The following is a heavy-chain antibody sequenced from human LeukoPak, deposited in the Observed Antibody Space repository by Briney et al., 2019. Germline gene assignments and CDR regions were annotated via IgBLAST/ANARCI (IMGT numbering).Heavy chain of an antibody. J-gene: IGHJ4*02. V-gene: IGHV4-4*07. D-gene: IGHD6-6*01. Sequence: SETLSLTCTVSGGSISSYYWSWIRQPAGKGLEWIGRIYTSGSTNYNPSLKSRVTISVDTSKNQFSLKLTSVTAADTAVYYCASTCCDSSSSLLGDYWGQGTLVTVSS. CDR1: GGSISSYY. CDR3: ASTCCDSSSSLLGDY. CDR2: IYTSGST.